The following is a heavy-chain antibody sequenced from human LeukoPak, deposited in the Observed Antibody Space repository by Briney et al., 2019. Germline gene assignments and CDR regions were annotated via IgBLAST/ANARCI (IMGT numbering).Heavy chain of an antibody. CDR1: GGSISRYY. D-gene: IGHD3-22*01. V-gene: IGHV4-59*01. CDR2: VYYSGST. J-gene: IGHJ3*02. Sequence: SETLSLTCTVSGGSISRYYWSWIRQPPGKGLEWIGHVYYSGSTNYKPSPKSRVTISVDSSTNQFSLKLSAVTAADTAVYYCAREVYYHRSGYLKAFDIWGQGAMVTVSS. CDR3: AREVYYHRSGYLKAFDI.